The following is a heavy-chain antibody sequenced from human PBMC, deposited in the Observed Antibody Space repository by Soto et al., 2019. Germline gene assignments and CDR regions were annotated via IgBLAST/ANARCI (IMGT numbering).Heavy chain of an antibody. V-gene: IGHV1-69*04. D-gene: IGHD2-15*01. J-gene: IGHJ4*02. CDR1: GGTFSSYT. CDR2: IIPILGIA. CDR3: ARDAPGGTVAATALDY. Sequence: SVKVSCKASGGTFSSYTISWVRQAPGQGLEWMGRIIPILGIANYAQKFQGRVTITADKSTSTAYMELSSLRSEDTAVYYCARDAPGGTVAATALDYWGQGTLVTVSS.